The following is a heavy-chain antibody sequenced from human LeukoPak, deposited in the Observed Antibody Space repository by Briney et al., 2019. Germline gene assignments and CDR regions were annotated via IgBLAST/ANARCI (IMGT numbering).Heavy chain of an antibody. CDR1: GGSISGYY. J-gene: IGHJ4*02. V-gene: IGHV4-59*01. CDR2: IYYGGST. CDR3: ARGRIYGDY. D-gene: IGHD4-17*01. Sequence: SETLSLTCTVSGGSISGYYWSWIRQPPGKGLEWIGYIYYGGSTNYNPSLKSRVTISVDTSKNQFSLKLSSVTAADTAVYYCARGRIYGDYWGQGTLVTVSS.